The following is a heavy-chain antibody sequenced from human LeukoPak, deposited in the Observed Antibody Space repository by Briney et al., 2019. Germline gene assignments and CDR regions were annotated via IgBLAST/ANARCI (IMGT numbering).Heavy chain of an antibody. D-gene: IGHD3-22*01. CDR2: IKQDGSEK. CDR1: GLTFSSYW. Sequence: GGSLRLSCAASGLTFSSYWMSWVRQAPGKGLERVANIKQDGSEKYYVDSVKGRFTISRDNAKNSLYLQMNSLRAEDTAVYYCARVSDSSGYSSDYWGQGTLVTVSS. CDR3: ARVSDSSGYSSDY. V-gene: IGHV3-7*01. J-gene: IGHJ4*02.